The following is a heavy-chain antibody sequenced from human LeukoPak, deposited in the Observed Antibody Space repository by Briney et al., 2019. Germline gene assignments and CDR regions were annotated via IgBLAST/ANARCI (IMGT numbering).Heavy chain of an antibody. CDR2: ISGSGGST. V-gene: IGHV3-23*01. CDR1: GFTVSSNY. CDR3: AAPIVGATRFDY. D-gene: IGHD1-26*01. J-gene: IGHJ4*02. Sequence: GGSLRLSCAASGFTVSSNYMSWVRQAPGKGLEWVSAISGSGGSTYYADSVKGRFTISRDNSKNTLYLQMNSLRAEDTAVYYCAAPIVGATRFDYWGQGTLVTVSS.